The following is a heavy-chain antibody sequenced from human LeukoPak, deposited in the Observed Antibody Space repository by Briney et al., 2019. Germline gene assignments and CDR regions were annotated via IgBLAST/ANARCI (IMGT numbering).Heavy chain of an antibody. J-gene: IGHJ3*02. CDR1: GFTFSSYW. CDR3: ARDLRRGDYDSSGYYYFDAFDI. D-gene: IGHD3-22*01. CDR2: ISSSSSYI. V-gene: IGHV3-21*01. Sequence: GGSLRLSCAASGFTFSSYWMSWVRQAPGKGLEWVSSISSSSSYIYYADSVKGRFTISRDNAKNSLYLQMNSLRAEDTAVYYCARDLRRGDYDSSGYYYFDAFDIWGQGTMVTVSS.